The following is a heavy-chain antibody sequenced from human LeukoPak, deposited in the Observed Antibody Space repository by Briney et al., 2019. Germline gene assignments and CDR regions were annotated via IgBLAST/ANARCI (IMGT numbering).Heavy chain of an antibody. CDR1: GYMFTDYY. V-gene: IGHV1-46*01. CDR2: INPSGGST. D-gene: IGHD3-10*01. Sequence: ASVKVSCKASGYMFTDYYLHWVRQAPGQGLEWMGIINPSGGSTSYAQKFQGRVTMTRDTSISTAYMELSRLRSDDTAVYYCARGLGYGSGIVGYGFDPWGQGTLVTVSS. J-gene: IGHJ5*02. CDR3: ARGLGYGSGIVGYGFDP.